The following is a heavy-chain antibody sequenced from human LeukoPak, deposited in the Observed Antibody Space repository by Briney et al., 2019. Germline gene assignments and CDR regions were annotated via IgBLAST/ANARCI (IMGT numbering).Heavy chain of an antibody. V-gene: IGHV4-30-2*01. J-gene: IGHJ4*02. CDR3: ARVGSKKAFDY. D-gene: IGHD3-10*01. CDR1: GGSISSGGYS. Sequence: PSQTLSLTCAVSGGSISSGGYSWSWIRQPPGKGLEWIGYIYHSGSTYYNPSLKSRVTISVDRSKNQFSLKLSSVTAADTAVYYCARVGSKKAFDYWGQGTLATVSS. CDR2: IYHSGST.